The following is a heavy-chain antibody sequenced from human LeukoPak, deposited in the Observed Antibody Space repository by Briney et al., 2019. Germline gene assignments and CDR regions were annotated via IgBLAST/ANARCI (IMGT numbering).Heavy chain of an antibody. V-gene: IGHV3-66*02. CDR3: ARDQTLYDSSGYDY. D-gene: IGHD3-22*01. CDR1: GFTVSSNY. CDR2: IYSGGST. J-gene: IGHJ4*02. Sequence: GRSLRLSCATSGFTVSSNYMSWVRQAPGKGLEWVSVIYSGGSTYYADSVKGRFTISRDNSKNTLYLQMNSLRAEDTAVYYCARDQTLYDSSGYDYWGQGTLVTVSS.